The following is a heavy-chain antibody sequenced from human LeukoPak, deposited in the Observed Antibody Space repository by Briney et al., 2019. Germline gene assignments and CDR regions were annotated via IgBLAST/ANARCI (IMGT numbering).Heavy chain of an antibody. J-gene: IGHJ4*02. CDR2: IIPIFGTA. D-gene: IGHD6-19*01. CDR3: SRVSSSDWYYFDY. CDR1: GGTFSSYA. V-gene: IGHV1-69*06. Sequence: GTSVKVSCKASGGTFSSYAISWVRQAPGQGLEWMGGIIPIFGTANYAQKFQGRVTITADKSTSTAYMELSSLRSEDTAVYYCSRVSSSDWYYFDYWGQGSLVTVSS.